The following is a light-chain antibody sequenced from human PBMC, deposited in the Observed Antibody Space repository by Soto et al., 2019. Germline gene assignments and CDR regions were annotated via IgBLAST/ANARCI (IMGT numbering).Light chain of an antibody. CDR1: RGVSST. CDR3: QQYNNWPPNFT. V-gene: IGKV3-15*01. J-gene: IGKJ3*01. CDR2: GAS. Sequence: EIVMTQSPATLSVSPGGRATLSCRASRGVSSTLAWYQQKPGQAPGFLIYGASTRATGIPARFSGRGSGTEFTLTISSLQSEDFAVYYCQQYNNWPPNFTFGPGTKVDIK.